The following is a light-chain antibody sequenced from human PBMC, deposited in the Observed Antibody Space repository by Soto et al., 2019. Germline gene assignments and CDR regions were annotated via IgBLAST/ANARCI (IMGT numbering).Light chain of an antibody. CDR3: QQRSSWPS. V-gene: IGKV3D-20*02. Sequence: EIVLTQSPATLSVSPGERATLSCRASQSVSSSYLAWYQQKPGQAPRLLIYGASSRATGIPARFSGSGSGTDFTLSISSLEPEDFAVYYCQQRSSWPSFGQGTRLEI. CDR2: GAS. J-gene: IGKJ5*01. CDR1: QSVSSSY.